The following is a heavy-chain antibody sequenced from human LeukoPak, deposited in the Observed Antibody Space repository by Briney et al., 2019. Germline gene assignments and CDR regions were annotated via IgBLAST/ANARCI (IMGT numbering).Heavy chain of an antibody. CDR3: ATGYRMYYYDSSGTEYFQP. V-gene: IGHV1-24*01. D-gene: IGHD3-22*01. CDR2: FDPEDGET. J-gene: IGHJ1*01. CDR1: GYTLTELS. Sequence: ASVKVSCKVSGYTLTELSMHWVRQAPGKGLEWMGGFDPEDGETIYAQKFQGRVTMTEDTSTDTAYMELSSLRSEDTAVYYCATGYRMYYYDSSGTEYFQPWGQGTLVTVSS.